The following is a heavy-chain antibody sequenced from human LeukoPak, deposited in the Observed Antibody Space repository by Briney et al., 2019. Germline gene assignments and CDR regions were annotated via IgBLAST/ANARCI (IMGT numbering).Heavy chain of an antibody. J-gene: IGHJ4*02. V-gene: IGHV1-69*05. CDR2: IIPIFGTA. CDR3: ASTRANPIANRWLFDY. D-gene: IGHD5-24*01. CDR1: GGTFSSYA. Sequence: GSSVKVSCKASGGTFSSYAISWVRQAPGQGLEWMGRIIPIFGTANYAQKFQGRVTITTDESTSTAYMGLSSLRSEDTAVYYCASTRANPIANRWLFDYWGQGTLVTVSS.